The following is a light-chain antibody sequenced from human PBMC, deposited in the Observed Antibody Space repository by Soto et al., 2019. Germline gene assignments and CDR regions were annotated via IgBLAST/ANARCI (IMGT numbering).Light chain of an antibody. V-gene: IGKV3-20*01. CDR1: QSVSSSY. CDR3: QQNGSSRT. J-gene: IGKJ1*01. Sequence: EIVFTQSPGTLSLSPGERATLSCRASQSVSSSYLAWYQQKPGQAPRLLIYGASSRATGIPDRFSGSGSGTDFTLTISRLEPEDFAVYYCQQNGSSRTFGQGTKVDIK. CDR2: GAS.